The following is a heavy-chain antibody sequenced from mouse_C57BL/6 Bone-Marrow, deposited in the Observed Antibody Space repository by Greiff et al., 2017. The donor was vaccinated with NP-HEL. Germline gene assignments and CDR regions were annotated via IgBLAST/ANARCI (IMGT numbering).Heavy chain of an antibody. V-gene: IGHV10-3*01. CDR1: GFTFNTYA. J-gene: IGHJ4*01. CDR2: IRSESSNYAT. D-gene: IGHD2-4*01. CDR3: VRDHYDSPMDC. Sequence: EVQLVESGGGLVQPKGSLKLSCAASGFTFNTYAMHWARQAPGKGLEWVARIRSESSNYATYYADSVKDRFTISTDDSQSMLYLQINNLKTEDTARYFCVRDHYDSPMDCWGQGTSVTVSS.